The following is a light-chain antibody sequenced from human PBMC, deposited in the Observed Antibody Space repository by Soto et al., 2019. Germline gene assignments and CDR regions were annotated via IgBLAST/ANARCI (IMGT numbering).Light chain of an antibody. CDR2: EVS. V-gene: IGLV2-14*01. CDR1: SSDVGAYNY. CDR3: SSYTSNRTLV. J-gene: IGLJ3*02. Sequence: QSALTQPASVSGSPGQSITMSCTGTSSDVGAYNYVSWYQHHPDKAPKLMIFEVSDRPSGVSNRFSGSNSGNTASLTISGLQAEDEADYFCSSYTSNRTLVFGGGTKVTVL.